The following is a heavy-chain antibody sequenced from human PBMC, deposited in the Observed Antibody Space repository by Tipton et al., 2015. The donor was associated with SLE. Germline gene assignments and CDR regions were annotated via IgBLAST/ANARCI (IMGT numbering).Heavy chain of an antibody. V-gene: IGHV1-2*02. CDR1: GYTFTGYY. Sequence: QVQLVQSGPEVRKPGASVKVSCKASGYTFTGYYMHWVRQAPGQGLEWMGWINPNSGGTKYAQKFQGRVTMTRDTSISTAYMEMSRLRSDDTAVYYCARGGAWLDIVATRHDYWGQGTLVTVSS. CDR2: INPNSGGT. CDR3: ARGGAWLDIVATRHDY. J-gene: IGHJ4*02. D-gene: IGHD5-12*01.